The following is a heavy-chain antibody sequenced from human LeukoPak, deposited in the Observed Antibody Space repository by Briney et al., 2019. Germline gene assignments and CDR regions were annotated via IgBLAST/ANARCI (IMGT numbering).Heavy chain of an antibody. V-gene: IGHV3-53*01. D-gene: IGHD6-6*01. Sequence: GGSLRLSCAASGFTVSSNYMSWVRQAPGKGLEWVSVIYSGGSTYYADSVKGRFTISRDNSKNTLYLQMNSLRAEDTAVYYCARENAKQLGIDYWGQGTLVTVSS. CDR3: ARENAKQLGIDY. J-gene: IGHJ4*02. CDR1: GFTVSSNY. CDR2: IYSGGST.